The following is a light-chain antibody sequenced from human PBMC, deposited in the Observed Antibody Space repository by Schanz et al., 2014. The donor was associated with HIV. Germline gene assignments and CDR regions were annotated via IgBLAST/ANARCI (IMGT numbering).Light chain of an antibody. CDR2: ATS. CDR3: QQYGSSPIT. V-gene: IGKV3-20*01. Sequence: EIVLTQSPGSLSLSPGGRATLSCGASQRLSSAYLAWYQQKRAQPPRLVIYATSTRAAGIPDRFSGTGSGTDFTLTISRLEPEDFGVYYCQQYGSSPITFGQGTRLEIK. J-gene: IGKJ5*01. CDR1: QRLSSAY.